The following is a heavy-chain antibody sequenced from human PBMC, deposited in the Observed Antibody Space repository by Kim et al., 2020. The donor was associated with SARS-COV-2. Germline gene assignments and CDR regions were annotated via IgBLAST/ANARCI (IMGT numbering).Heavy chain of an antibody. D-gene: IGHD3-10*01. V-gene: IGHV3-23*01. Sequence: YADSVRGRFTISRDNSKNTLYLQMNSLRAEDTAVYYCATKTPMARGYFDYWGQGTLVTVSS. J-gene: IGHJ4*02. CDR3: ATKTPMARGYFDY.